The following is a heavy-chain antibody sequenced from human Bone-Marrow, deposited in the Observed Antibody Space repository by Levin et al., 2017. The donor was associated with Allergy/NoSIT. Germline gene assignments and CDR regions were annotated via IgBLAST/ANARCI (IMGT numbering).Heavy chain of an antibody. CDR3: ARDRVIVGSTNYYYGIDV. CDR2: IHYSEST. Sequence: GSLRLSCTVSGGSINSYFWSWIRQPPGKDLEWIGHIHYSESTNYNPSLRSRVSMSINTSKNQVSLNVRSVTPADTAVYYCARDRVIVGSTNYYYGIDVWGLGIMVTV. CDR1: GGSINSYF. D-gene: IGHD1-26*01. J-gene: IGHJ6*02. V-gene: IGHV4-59*01.